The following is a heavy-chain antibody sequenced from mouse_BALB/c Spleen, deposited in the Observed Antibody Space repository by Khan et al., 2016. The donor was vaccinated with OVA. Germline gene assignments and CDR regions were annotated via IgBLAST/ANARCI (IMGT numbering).Heavy chain of an antibody. CDR3: ARYPSWYFDV. V-gene: IGHV1-63*02. CDR1: GYTFTNYL. J-gene: IGHJ1*01. Sequence: VQLQQSGAELVRPGTSVKMSCKAGGYTFTNYLIGWVKQRPGQGLEWIGDIYPGGDYTNYNEKFKGKATLTADTSSSTVFVQLISLAFEDSAIYYCARYPSWYFDVWGAGTPVTVSS. CDR2: IYPGGDYT.